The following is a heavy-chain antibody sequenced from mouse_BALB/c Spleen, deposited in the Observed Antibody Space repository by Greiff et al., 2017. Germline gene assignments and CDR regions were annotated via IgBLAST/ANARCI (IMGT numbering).Heavy chain of an antibody. Sequence: VQLQQSGAELVRPGSSVKISCKASGYAFSSYWMNWVKQRPGQGLEWIGQIYPGDGDTNYNGKFKVKATLTADKSSSTAYMQLSSLTSEDSAVYFCARKEDGYDAMDYWGQGTSVTVSS. D-gene: IGHD2-3*01. CDR2: IYPGDGDT. V-gene: IGHV1-80*01. CDR3: ARKEDGYDAMDY. CDR1: GYAFSSYW. J-gene: IGHJ4*01.